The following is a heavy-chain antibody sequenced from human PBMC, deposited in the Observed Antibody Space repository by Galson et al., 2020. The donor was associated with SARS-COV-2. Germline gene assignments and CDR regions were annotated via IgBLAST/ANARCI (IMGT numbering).Heavy chain of an antibody. D-gene: IGHD4-4*01. J-gene: IGHJ2*01. CDR3: ARDHSRYFDL. CDR2: IKQDGSET. CDR1: GFTFSIYW. V-gene: IGHV3-7*01. Sequence: QLGESLKISCAASGFTFSIYWMTWVRQAPGKGLEWVASIKQDGSETYYVDSVKGRFTISRDNAKNSLYLQMSSLRAEDTAVYYCARDHSRYFDLWGRGTLVTVFS.